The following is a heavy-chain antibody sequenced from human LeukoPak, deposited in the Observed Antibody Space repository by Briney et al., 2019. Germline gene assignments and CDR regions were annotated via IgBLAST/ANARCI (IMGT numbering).Heavy chain of an antibody. Sequence: SETLSLTCAVYGGSFSGYYWSWIRQPPGKGLEWIGEINHSGSTNYNPSLKSRVTISVDTTKNQFSLKLSSVTAADTAVYYCARGRGIDYWGQGTLVTVSS. CDR3: ARGRGIDY. CDR1: GGSFSGYY. V-gene: IGHV4-34*01. J-gene: IGHJ4*02. D-gene: IGHD3-16*01. CDR2: INHSGST.